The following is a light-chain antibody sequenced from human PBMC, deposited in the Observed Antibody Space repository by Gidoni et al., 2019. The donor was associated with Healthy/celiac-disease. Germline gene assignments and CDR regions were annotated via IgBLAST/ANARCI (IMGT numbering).Light chain of an antibody. Sequence: DIVMTQSPDSLAVSLGERATINCKSSQSVLYSSNNKNYLAWYQQKPGQPPKLLIYWASTRESGVPDRFSGSGSGTDFTLTISSLQAEDVAVYYCHKYYSSPWTFGQGTKVEIK. CDR1: QSVLYSSNNKNY. J-gene: IGKJ1*01. CDR2: WAS. V-gene: IGKV4-1*01. CDR3: HKYYSSPWT.